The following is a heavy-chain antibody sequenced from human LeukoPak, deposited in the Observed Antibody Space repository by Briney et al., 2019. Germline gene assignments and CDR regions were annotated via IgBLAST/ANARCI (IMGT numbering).Heavy chain of an antibody. CDR3: ARGRQGAKTRYFDL. V-gene: IGHV3-64*01. J-gene: IGHJ2*01. Sequence: GGSLRLSCAASGIIFSNYAMHWVRQGPGKGLECISTISSDGGSTYYANSVKGRFTISSDNSKNTLYLQMGSLRAEDMAVYYCARGRQGAKTRYFDLWGRGTRVTASS. CDR1: GIIFSNYA. CDR2: ISSDGGST. D-gene: IGHD1-26*01.